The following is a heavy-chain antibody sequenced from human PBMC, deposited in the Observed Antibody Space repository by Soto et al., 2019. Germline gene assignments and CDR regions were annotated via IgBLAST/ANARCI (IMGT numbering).Heavy chain of an antibody. J-gene: IGHJ6*02. CDR2: IIPIFGTA. Sequence: GASVKVSCKASGGTFSSYAISWARQAPGQGLEWMGGIIPIFGTANYAQKFQGRVTITADESTSTAYMELSSLRSEDTAVYCCARVLLFGVAVDGYYYYGMDVWGQGTTVTVSS. V-gene: IGHV1-69*13. CDR3: ARVLLFGVAVDGYYYYGMDV. D-gene: IGHD6-19*01. CDR1: GGTFSSYA.